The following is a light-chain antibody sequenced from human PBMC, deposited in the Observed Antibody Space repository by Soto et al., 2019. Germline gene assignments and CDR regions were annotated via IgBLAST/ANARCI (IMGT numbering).Light chain of an antibody. Sequence: EIVVTQSPASLSVSAGERVTLSCRASHSVTRYVAWYQQKPGQAPRLLISDASGRATGIPDRFSGSGSGRDFTLTISGLEPEDFAVYYCQQYGSSPLISFGQGTRLEIK. CDR2: DAS. CDR1: HSVTRY. CDR3: QQYGSSPLIS. J-gene: IGKJ5*01. V-gene: IGKV3-20*01.